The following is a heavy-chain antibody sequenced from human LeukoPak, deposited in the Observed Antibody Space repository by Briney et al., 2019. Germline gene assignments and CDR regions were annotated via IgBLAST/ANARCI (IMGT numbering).Heavy chain of an antibody. V-gene: IGHV3-30-3*01. CDR2: ISYDGSNK. J-gene: IGHJ3*02. CDR3: ARVRTYGDYFEGNAFDI. Sequence: GGSLRLSCAASGFAFSSYAMNWVRQAPGKGLDWVAVISYDGSNKYYADSVKGRFTISRDNSKNTLYLQMNSLRAEDAAVYYCARVRTYGDYFEGNAFDIWGQGTMVTVSS. D-gene: IGHD4-17*01. CDR1: GFAFSSYA.